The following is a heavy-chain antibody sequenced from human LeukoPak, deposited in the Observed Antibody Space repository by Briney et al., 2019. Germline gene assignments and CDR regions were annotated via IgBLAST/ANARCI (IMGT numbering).Heavy chain of an antibody. V-gene: IGHV4-4*07. J-gene: IGHJ6*03. D-gene: IGHD4-17*01. CDR1: GGSINSYY. CDR2: IYTSGSS. CDR3: ARAAYGDYRYYYYYLDV. Sequence: SETLSLTCTVSGGSINSYYWSWIRQPAGKGLEWIGRIYTSGSSNYNPSLKSRVTMSVDTSKNQFSLRLTSVTAADTAVYYCARAAYGDYRYYYYYLDVWGKGTTVTVSS.